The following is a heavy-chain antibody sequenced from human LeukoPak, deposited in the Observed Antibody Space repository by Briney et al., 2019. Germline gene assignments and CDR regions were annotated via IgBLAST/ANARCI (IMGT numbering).Heavy chain of an antibody. J-gene: IGHJ4*02. D-gene: IGHD3-22*01. CDR2: INPNSGEI. Sequence: ASVKVSCKASGYTFTGYYMHWVRQAPGQGLEWMGWINPNSGEIKYAQKFQGRVTMTRDTSISTAYMELSRLRSDDTAVYYCARGYYYGRSGYFDWGQGTLVAVSS. CDR1: GYTFTGYY. CDR3: ARGYYYGRSGYFD. V-gene: IGHV1-2*02.